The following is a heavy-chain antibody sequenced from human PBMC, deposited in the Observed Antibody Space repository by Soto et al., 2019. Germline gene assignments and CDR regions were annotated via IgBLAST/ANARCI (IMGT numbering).Heavy chain of an antibody. Sequence: ASVKVSCKASGYTFTGYYMHWVRQAPGQGLEWMGWINPNSGGTNYAQKFQGWVTMTRDTSISTAYMELSRLRSDDTAVYYCARGFNGSGSFSYYYYYMDVWGKGTTVTVSS. CDR3: ARGFNGSGSFSYYYYYMDV. J-gene: IGHJ6*03. CDR2: INPNSGGT. D-gene: IGHD3-10*01. V-gene: IGHV1-2*04. CDR1: GYTFTGYY.